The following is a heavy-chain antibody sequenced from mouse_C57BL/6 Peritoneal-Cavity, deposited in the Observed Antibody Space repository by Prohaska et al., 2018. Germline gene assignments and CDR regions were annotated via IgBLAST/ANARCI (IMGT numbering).Heavy chain of an antibody. Sequence: SGYTFTDYYMNWVKQSHGKSLEWIGVINPYNGGTGYNQKFKGKATLTVDKSSSTAYMELNSLTSEDSAVYYCARLESNYYFDYWGQGTTLTVSS. CDR3: ARLESNYYFDY. J-gene: IGHJ2*01. CDR1: GYTFTDYY. CDR2: INPYNGGT. D-gene: IGHD2-5*01. V-gene: IGHV1-19*01.